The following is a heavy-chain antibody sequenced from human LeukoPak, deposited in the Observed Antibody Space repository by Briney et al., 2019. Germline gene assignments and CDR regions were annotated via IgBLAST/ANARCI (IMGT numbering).Heavy chain of an antibody. CDR2: THTSGST. D-gene: IGHD3-10*01. V-gene: IGHV4-4*07. Sequence: SETLSLTCTFSAGSITTYYWSWIRQPAGKGLEWIGRTHTSGSTNYNPSLKSRVTMSVDTSKNQFSLKLSSVTAADTAVYYCARDMYYYGSGSYRFDYWGQGTLVTVSS. J-gene: IGHJ4*02. CDR1: AGSITTYY. CDR3: ARDMYYYGSGSYRFDY.